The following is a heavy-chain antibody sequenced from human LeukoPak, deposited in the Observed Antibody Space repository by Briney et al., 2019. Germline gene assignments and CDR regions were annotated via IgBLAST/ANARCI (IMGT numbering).Heavy chain of an antibody. CDR1: GFTFSSFV. CDR3: AKGFGTSGIDY. V-gene: IGHV3-23*01. J-gene: IGHJ4*02. Sequence: GRSLRLSCAASGFTFSSFVMSWVRQAPGKGLEWGSAISGSGGSTYYAESVKGRFTISRDNSKNTLYLQMNSLRAEDTAIYYCAKGFGTSGIDYWGQGTLVTVSS. D-gene: IGHD1-14*01. CDR2: ISGSGGST.